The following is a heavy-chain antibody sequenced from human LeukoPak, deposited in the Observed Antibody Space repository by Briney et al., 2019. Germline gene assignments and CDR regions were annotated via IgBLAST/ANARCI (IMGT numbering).Heavy chain of an antibody. J-gene: IGHJ4*02. CDR3: ASETYDYGDYWEDY. CDR2: INHSGST. V-gene: IGHV4-34*01. Sequence: SETLSLTCAVYGGSFSGYQWSWIRQPPGKGLEWNGEINHSGSTRYNPSLKSRVTISVDTSKNQFSLKLSSVTAADTAVYYCASETYDYGDYWEDYWGQGTLVTVSS. CDR1: GGSFSGYQ. D-gene: IGHD4-17*01.